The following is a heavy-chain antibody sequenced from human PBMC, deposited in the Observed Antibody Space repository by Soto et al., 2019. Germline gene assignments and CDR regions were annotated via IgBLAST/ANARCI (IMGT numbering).Heavy chain of an antibody. D-gene: IGHD2-15*01. CDR1: GFTFSSFD. Sequence: GGSLSLSCVASGFTFSSFDMHWVRQISGKGLEWVSSIASTGDPYYPVSVEGRFTISRENAKNSLYLLINSLRIGDTAVYYCAREGTGGGFDIWGQGTVVTVSS. J-gene: IGHJ3*02. V-gene: IGHV3-13*04. CDR3: AREGTGGGFDI. CDR2: IASTGDP.